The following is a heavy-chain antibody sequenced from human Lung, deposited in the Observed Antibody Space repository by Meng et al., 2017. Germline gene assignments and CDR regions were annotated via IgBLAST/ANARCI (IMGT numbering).Heavy chain of an antibody. CDR3: ARGPTTMAHDFDY. D-gene: IGHD4-11*01. J-gene: IGHJ4*02. V-gene: IGHV4-34*01. CDR1: GGSFSDYY. CDR2: INHSGST. Sequence: QVQLQQGGAGLVKPSETLSLTCVVSGGSFSDYYWSWIRQPPGKGLEWIGEINHSGSTNYNPSLESRATISVDTSQNNLSLKLSSVTAADSAVYYCARGPTTMAHDFDYRGQGTLVTVSS.